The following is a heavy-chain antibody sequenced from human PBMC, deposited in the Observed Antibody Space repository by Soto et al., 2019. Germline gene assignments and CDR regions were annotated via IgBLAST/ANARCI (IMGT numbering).Heavy chain of an antibody. J-gene: IGHJ6*02. D-gene: IGHD5-18*01. V-gene: IGHV1-2*02. CDR2: INPNSGGT. CDR1: GYNFTGYY. Sequence: ASVKGSCKASGYNFTGYYMHWVRQAPGQGLEWMGWINPNSGGTNYAQKFQGRVTMTRDTSISTAYMELSRLRSDDTAVYYCARGVVTGGYYYYEYYGIDVWGQGTTVTVS. CDR3: ARGVVTGGYYYYEYYGIDV.